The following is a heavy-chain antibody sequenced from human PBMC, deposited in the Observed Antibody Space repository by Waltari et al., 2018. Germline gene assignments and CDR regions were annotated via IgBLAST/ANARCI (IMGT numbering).Heavy chain of an antibody. CDR3: ARAELWFGEFS. D-gene: IGHD3-10*01. J-gene: IGHJ4*02. CDR2: IYYSGST. V-gene: IGHV4-59*01. CDR1: GGSISSYY. Sequence: QVQLQESGPGLMKPSETLSLTCTVSGGSISSYYWSWIRQPPGKGLEWIGYIYYSGSTNYNPSLKSRVTISVDTSKNQFSLKLSSVTAADTAVYYCARAELWFGEFSWGQGTLVTVSS.